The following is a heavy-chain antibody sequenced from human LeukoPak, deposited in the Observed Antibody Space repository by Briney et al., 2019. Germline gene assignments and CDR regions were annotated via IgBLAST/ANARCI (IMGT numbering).Heavy chain of an antibody. CDR2: ISSSSSYI. CDR1: GFTFSSYS. D-gene: IGHD3-3*01. CDR3: ARGEITIFGVVITVFDY. Sequence: GGSLRLSCAASGFTFSSYSMNWVRQAPGKGLEWVSSISSSSSYIYYADSVKGRFTISRDNAKNSLYVQMNSLRAEDTAVYYCARGEITIFGVVITVFDYWGQGTLVTVSS. V-gene: IGHV3-21*01. J-gene: IGHJ4*02.